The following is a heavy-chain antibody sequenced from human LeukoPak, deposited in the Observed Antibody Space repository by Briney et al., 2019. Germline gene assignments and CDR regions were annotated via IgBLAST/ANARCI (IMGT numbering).Heavy chain of an antibody. CDR2: IYHSGTT. CDR3: ARKENVYYYFDY. J-gene: IGHJ4*02. V-gene: IGHV4-30-2*01. Sequence: PSETLSLTCAVSGGSISSGGYSWSWIRQPPGKGLEWIGYIYHSGTTYYNPSPQSRVTMSVDTSKNQFSLKLSSVTAVDTAVYYCARKENVYYYFDYWGQGTLVTVSS. D-gene: IGHD3-10*01. CDR1: GGSISSGGYS.